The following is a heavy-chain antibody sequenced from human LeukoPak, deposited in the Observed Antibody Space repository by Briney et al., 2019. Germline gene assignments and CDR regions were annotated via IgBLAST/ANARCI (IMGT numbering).Heavy chain of an antibody. CDR1: GYTFTNYG. V-gene: IGHV1-18*01. J-gene: IGHJ4*02. CDR3: ARDPGIYYHDSSGRFDY. Sequence: ASVKVSCKASGYTFTNYGLSWVRQAPGQGLEWMGWISGFNGITNYAQRLQGRVTMTTDTSTNTACMELRSLRSDDTAVYYCARDPGIYYHDSSGRFDYWGQGTLVTVSS. D-gene: IGHD3-22*01. CDR2: ISGFNGIT.